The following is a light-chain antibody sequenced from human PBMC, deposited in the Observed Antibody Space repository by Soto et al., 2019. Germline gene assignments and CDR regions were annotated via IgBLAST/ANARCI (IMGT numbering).Light chain of an antibody. CDR3: SSYTSSSTVV. CDR2: DVN. CDR1: SSDVGGYNY. V-gene: IGLV2-11*01. J-gene: IGLJ2*01. Sequence: QSALTQPRSVSGSPGQSVTISCTGTSSDVGGYNYVSWYQQHPGKAPKLMIYDVNKWPSGVSNRFSGSKSGNTASLTISGLQAEDEADYYCSSYTSSSTVVFGGGTKLTVL.